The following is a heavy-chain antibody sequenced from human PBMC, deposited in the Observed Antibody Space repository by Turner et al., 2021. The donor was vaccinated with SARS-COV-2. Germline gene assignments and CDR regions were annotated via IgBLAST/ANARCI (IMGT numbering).Heavy chain of an antibody. CDR2: ISSGSTYI. V-gene: IGHV3-21*01. CDR3: ARDYHFDY. Sequence: EVQLVDSGGGLAKPGGSLRLSCSASGFTFSSFGMNWVRQAPVKGLGWVSSISSGSTYIYYADSVKGRFTISRDNAKNSLNLQMNSLRAEDTAVYYCARDYHFDYWGQGTLVTVSS. J-gene: IGHJ4*02. CDR1: GFTFSSFG.